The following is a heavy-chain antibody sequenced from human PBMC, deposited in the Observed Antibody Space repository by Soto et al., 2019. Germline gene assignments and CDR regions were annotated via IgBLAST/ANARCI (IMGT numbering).Heavy chain of an antibody. J-gene: IGHJ4*02. Sequence: GGSLSLSCAASGFTFSSYGMHWVRQAPGKGLEWVAVIWYDGSNKYYADSVKGRFTISRDNSKNTLYLQMNSLRAEDTAVYYCARDNDDILTGPDYYFDYWGQGTLVTVSS. V-gene: IGHV3-33*01. D-gene: IGHD3-9*01. CDR1: GFTFSSYG. CDR2: IWYDGSNK. CDR3: ARDNDDILTGPDYYFDY.